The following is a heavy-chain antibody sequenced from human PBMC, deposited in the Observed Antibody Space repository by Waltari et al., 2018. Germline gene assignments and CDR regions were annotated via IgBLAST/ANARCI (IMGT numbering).Heavy chain of an antibody. CDR2: INPNSGGT. CDR1: GYTFTGYY. CDR3: ARSGEST. D-gene: IGHD1-26*01. V-gene: IGHV1-2*02. Sequence: QMQLVQSGAEVKKPGASVTVSCTASGYTFTGYYIHWVRQAPGQGLEWMGWINPNSGGTNYAQKFQGRVTLTRDTSITTAYMELSRLGADDTAFYFCARSGESTWGQGTLVTVSS. J-gene: IGHJ5*02.